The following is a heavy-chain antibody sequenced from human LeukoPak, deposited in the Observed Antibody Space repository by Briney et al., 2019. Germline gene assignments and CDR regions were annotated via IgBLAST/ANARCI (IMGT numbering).Heavy chain of an antibody. CDR3: VRGGIASAFDI. Sequence: SETLSLTCAVFGGSLTDYYWSWVRQSPEKGLEWIGEISDRGSTNYNWSLKSRVTMSVDTAKNQLSLKLSSVTAADTAVYYCVRGGIASAFDIWGQGTMVTVSS. CDR1: GGSLTDYY. CDR2: ISDRGST. V-gene: IGHV4-34*01. J-gene: IGHJ3*02. D-gene: IGHD6-13*01.